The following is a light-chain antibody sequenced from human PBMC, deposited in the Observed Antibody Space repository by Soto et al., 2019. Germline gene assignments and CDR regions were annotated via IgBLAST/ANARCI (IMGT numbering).Light chain of an antibody. CDR1: SSDVGAYIY. CDR2: NVS. J-gene: IGLJ1*01. Sequence: ALTQPASVSGSPGQSITISCTGTSSDVGAYIYVSWYQQHPGKVPKLIIYNVSNQPSGVSNRFSGSKSGNTASLTISGLQAEDEADYYCSSYTSGDSFYFGTGTKVTVL. CDR3: SSYTSGDSFY. V-gene: IGLV2-14*01.